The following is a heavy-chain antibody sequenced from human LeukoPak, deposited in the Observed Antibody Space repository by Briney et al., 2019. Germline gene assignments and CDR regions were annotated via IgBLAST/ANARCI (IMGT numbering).Heavy chain of an antibody. CDR2: IIPIFGTA. CDR1: GGTFSSYA. J-gene: IGHJ6*02. D-gene: IGHD5-18*01. V-gene: IGHV1-69*13. Sequence: SVKVSCKASGGTFSSYAISWVQQAPGQGLEWMGGIIPIFGTANYAQKFQGRVTITADESTSTAYMELSSLRSEDTAVYYCARDLAAMVPYYYGMDVWGQGTTVTVSS. CDR3: ARDLAAMVPYYYGMDV.